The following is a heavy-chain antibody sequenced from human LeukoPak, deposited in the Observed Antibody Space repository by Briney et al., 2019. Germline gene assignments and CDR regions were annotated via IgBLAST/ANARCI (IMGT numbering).Heavy chain of an antibody. J-gene: IGHJ5*02. CDR3: AGWRDTAMVRAQRFDP. CDR1: GCSISSSSYY. D-gene: IGHD5-18*01. V-gene: IGHV4-39*01. CDR2: IYYSGST. Sequence: SETLSLTCTVSGCSISSSSYYWGWIRQPPGKGLEWIGSIYYSGSTYYNPSLKSRVTISVDTSKNQFSLKLSSVTAADTAVYYCAGWRDTAMVRAQRFDPWGQGTLVTVSS.